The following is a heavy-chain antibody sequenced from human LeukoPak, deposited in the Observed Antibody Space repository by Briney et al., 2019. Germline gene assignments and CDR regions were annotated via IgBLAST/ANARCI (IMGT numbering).Heavy chain of an antibody. V-gene: IGHV5-10-1*01. CDR1: GYSFTSYW. CDR2: IDPSDSYT. Sequence: GESLKISCKGSGYSFTSYWISWVRQMPGKGLEWMGRIDPSDSYTNYSPSFQGHVTISADKSISTAYLQWSSLKASDTAMYYCVALYYDILTGYYTTFFDYWGQGTLVTVSS. J-gene: IGHJ4*02. D-gene: IGHD3-9*01. CDR3: VALYYDILTGYYTTFFDY.